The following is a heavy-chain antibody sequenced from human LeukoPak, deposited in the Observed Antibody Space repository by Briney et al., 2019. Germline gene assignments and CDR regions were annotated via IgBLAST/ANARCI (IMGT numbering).Heavy chain of an antibody. Sequence: TASETLSLTCTVSAGSISSSSYYWGWIRQPPGKGLEWIGSIDYSGSTYYNPSLKSRVTISVDTSNNQFSLNLSSVTAADTAMYYCARTDSSGWWFYFDYWGQGTQVTVSS. D-gene: IGHD6-19*01. V-gene: IGHV4-39*07. CDR1: AGSISSSSYY. CDR3: ARTDSSGWWFYFDY. CDR2: IDYSGST. J-gene: IGHJ4*02.